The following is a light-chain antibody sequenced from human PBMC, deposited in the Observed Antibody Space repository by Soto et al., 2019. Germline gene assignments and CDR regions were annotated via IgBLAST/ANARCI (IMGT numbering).Light chain of an antibody. CDR3: QQYNTYLTWS. CDR1: QSVSMW. CDR2: DAS. J-gene: IGKJ1*01. V-gene: IGKV1-5*01. Sequence: DTQMTQSPSTLSASVGDTVTITCRASQSVSMWLAWYQQKPGRAPRLLIYDASNLESGVPSRFSGSGSRTEFTLTINGLQHEDAATYYCQQYNTYLTWSFGQGTKVEIK.